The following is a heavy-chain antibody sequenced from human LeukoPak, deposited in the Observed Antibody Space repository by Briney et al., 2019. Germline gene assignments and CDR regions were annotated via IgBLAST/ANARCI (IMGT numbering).Heavy chain of an antibody. V-gene: IGHV3-30*01. CDR3: ARGGFLEWLFSYYMDV. D-gene: IGHD3-3*01. J-gene: IGHJ6*03. CDR1: GFTFSSYA. Sequence: HPGRSLRLSCAASGFTFSSYAMHWVRQAPGKGLEWVAVISYDGSNKYYADFVKGRFTISRDNSKNTLYLQMNSLRAEDTAVYYCARGGFLEWLFSYYMDVWGKGTTVTVSS. CDR2: ISYDGSNK.